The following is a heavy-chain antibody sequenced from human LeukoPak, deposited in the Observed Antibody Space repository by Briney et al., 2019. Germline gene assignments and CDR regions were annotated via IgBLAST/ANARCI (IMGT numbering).Heavy chain of an antibody. CDR1: GYTISSGYQ. J-gene: IGHJ3*02. CDR3: ARIIAASQDVFDI. V-gene: IGHV4-38-2*02. Sequence: SETLSLTCIISGYTISSGYQWGWIRQPPGKGLEWIGNIYYSESTYYNPSLKGRLTMSVDRSNNLFSLNLNSVTAADTAVYYCARIIAASQDVFDIWGQGTMITVSS. CDR2: IYYSEST. D-gene: IGHD6-6*01.